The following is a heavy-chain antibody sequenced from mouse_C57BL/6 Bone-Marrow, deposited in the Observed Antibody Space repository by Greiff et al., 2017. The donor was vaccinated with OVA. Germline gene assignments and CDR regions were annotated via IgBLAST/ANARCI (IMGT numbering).Heavy chain of an antibody. Sequence: VQLKQSGTVQARPGAPVKMSCKTSGYTFTSYWMHWVKQRPGQGLEWIGAIYPGNSDTSYNQKFKGKAKLTAVTSASTAYMELSSLTNEDYAVYYCTRGYGSSSRGNFDVWGTGTTVTVSS. J-gene: IGHJ1*03. V-gene: IGHV1-5*01. CDR2: IYPGNSDT. CDR1: GYTFTSYW. CDR3: TRGYGSSSRGNFDV. D-gene: IGHD1-1*01.